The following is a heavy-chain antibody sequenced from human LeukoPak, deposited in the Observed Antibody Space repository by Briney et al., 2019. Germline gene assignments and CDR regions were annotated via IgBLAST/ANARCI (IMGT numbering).Heavy chain of an antibody. J-gene: IGHJ4*02. CDR1: GFTFSSHG. D-gene: IGHD2-2*01. Sequence: GRSLRLSWAASGFTFSSHGMHWVRQAPGKGLEWVPFIRYDGSNKYYADPVKGRFTISRDNSKDTLYLQMNSLRAEDTAVYYCAKAPRTSDIVVVPAAFDYWGQGTLVTVSS. CDR2: IRYDGSNK. V-gene: IGHV3-30*02. CDR3: AKAPRTSDIVVVPAAFDY.